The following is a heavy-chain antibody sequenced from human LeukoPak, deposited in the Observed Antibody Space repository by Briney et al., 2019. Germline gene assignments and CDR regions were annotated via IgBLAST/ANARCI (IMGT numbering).Heavy chain of an antibody. D-gene: IGHD3-22*01. CDR2: ISAYNGNT. Sequence: HGASVKVSCKASGYTFTSYGISWVRQAPGQGLEWMGWISAYNGNTNYAQKLQGRVTMTTDTSTSTAYMELRSLRSDDTAVYYCARAYYDSSGEDGVYYYMDVWGKGTTVTISS. CDR1: GYTFTSYG. J-gene: IGHJ6*03. V-gene: IGHV1-18*01. CDR3: ARAYYDSSGEDGVYYYMDV.